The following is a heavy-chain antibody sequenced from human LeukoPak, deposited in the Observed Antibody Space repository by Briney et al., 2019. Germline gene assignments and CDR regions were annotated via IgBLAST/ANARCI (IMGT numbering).Heavy chain of an antibody. V-gene: IGHV3-73*01. J-gene: IGHJ4*02. CDR2: IRTKANNYAT. D-gene: IGHD3-10*01. CDR1: GFTFSDSA. Sequence: PRGSLRLSCAASGFTFSDSAMHWVRQASGGGLEWVGHIRTKANNYATAYAASVKGRFTISRDDPENTAYLQMSSLKTEDTAVYYCIPWHYGSGRPVDYWGQGTLVTVSS. CDR3: IPWHYGSGRPVDY.